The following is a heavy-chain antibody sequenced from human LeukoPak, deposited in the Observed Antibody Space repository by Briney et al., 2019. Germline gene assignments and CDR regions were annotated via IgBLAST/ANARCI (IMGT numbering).Heavy chain of an antibody. J-gene: IGHJ2*01. D-gene: IGHD3-16*01. CDR3: ARLKLGAYFDL. CDR1: GGSTTSDY. CDR2: VYNSGDT. Sequence: SETLSLTCTVSGGSTTSDYWSWIRQSPGKGLEWVGYVYNSGDTGKNPSLKSRVTISLDTSKNQCSLKLTSVSAADTAVYYCARLKLGAYFDLWGRGTLVTVSS. V-gene: IGHV4-59*08.